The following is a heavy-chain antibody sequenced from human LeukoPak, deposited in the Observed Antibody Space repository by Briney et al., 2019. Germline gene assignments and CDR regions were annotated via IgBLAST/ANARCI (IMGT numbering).Heavy chain of an antibody. D-gene: IGHD1-26*01. CDR3: ARRVVGAYNWFDP. CDR2: INHSGST. CDR1: GGSFSGYY. J-gene: IGHJ5*02. V-gene: IGHV4-34*01. Sequence: PSETLSLTCAVYGGSFSGYYWSWIRQPPGKGLEWIGEINHSGSTNYNPSLKSRVTISVDTSKNQFSLKLSSVTAADTAVYYCARRVVGAYNWFDPWGQGTLVTVSS.